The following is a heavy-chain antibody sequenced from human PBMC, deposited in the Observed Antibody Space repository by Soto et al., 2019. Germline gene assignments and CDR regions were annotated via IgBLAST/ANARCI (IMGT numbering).Heavy chain of an antibody. CDR3: ARAVRFLERQHMGGDWFDP. J-gene: IGHJ5*02. Sequence: QVQLVQSGAEVKKPGASVKVSCKASGYTFSSYAISWVRQAPGQGLEWMGGIIPIFGTANYAQKFQGRVTITADESTSTAYMELSSRRSEDTAVYYCARAVRFLERQHMGGDWFDPWGQGTLVTVSS. D-gene: IGHD3-3*01. V-gene: IGHV1-69*01. CDR1: GYTFSSYA. CDR2: IIPIFGTA.